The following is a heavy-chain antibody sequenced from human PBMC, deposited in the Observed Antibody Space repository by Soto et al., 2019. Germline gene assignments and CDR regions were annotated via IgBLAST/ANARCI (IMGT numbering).Heavy chain of an antibody. CDR2: INSDGSST. J-gene: IGHJ5*02. V-gene: IGHV3-74*01. Sequence: EVQLVESGGGLVQPGGSLRLSCAASGFTFSSYWMHCVRQAPGQGLVWVSRINSDGSSTSYADSVKGRFTISRDNATNTQYLQMNSLRDEDTAVYYCARGPMETYDFWSGYYGTVWFDHWGQGTLVTVSS. D-gene: IGHD3-3*01. CDR1: GFTFSSYW. CDR3: ARGPMETYDFWSGYYGTVWFDH.